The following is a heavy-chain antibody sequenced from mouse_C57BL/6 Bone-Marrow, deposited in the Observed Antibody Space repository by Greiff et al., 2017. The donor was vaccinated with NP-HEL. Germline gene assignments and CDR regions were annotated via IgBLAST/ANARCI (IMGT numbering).Heavy chain of an antibody. Sequence: QVHVKQPGTELVKPGASVKLSCKASGYTFTSYWMHWVKQRPGQGLEWIGNINPSNGGTNYNEKFKSKATLTVDKSSSTAYMQLSSLTSEDSAVYYCAREWLLLAWFAYWGQGTLVTVSA. CDR2: INPSNGGT. D-gene: IGHD2-3*01. V-gene: IGHV1-53*01. CDR1: GYTFTSYW. CDR3: AREWLLLAWFAY. J-gene: IGHJ3*01.